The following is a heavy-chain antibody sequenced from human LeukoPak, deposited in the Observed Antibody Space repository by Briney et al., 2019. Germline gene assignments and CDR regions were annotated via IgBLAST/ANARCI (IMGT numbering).Heavy chain of an antibody. CDR1: GYSFTSYR. J-gene: IGHJ3*02. CDR3: ARQLMRWELLVGDDAFDI. CDR2: IYPDDSDT. D-gene: IGHD1-26*01. Sequence: GESLKISCKGSGYSFTSYRVGWVRQMPGKGLEWMGIIYPDDSDTRYSPSFQGQVTISADKSISTAYLQWSSLKASDTAMYYCARQLMRWELLVGDDAFDIWGQGTMVTVSS. V-gene: IGHV5-51*01.